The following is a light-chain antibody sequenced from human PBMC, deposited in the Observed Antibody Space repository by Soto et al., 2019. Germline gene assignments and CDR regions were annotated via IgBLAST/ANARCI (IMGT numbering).Light chain of an antibody. J-gene: IGLJ2*01. Sequence: QSVLTQPASASGSPGQSVTISCTGTSSDVGGYNYVSWYQLHPGKAPKLMIYEVTKRPSGVPDRFSGSKSGNTASLTVSGLQAEDEADYYCSSYAGSNNFGVFGVGTKVTVL. CDR2: EVT. CDR1: SSDVGGYNY. CDR3: SSYAGSNNFGV. V-gene: IGLV2-8*01.